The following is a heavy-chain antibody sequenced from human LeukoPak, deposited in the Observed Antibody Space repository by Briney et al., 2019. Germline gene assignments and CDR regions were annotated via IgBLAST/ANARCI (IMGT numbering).Heavy chain of an antibody. CDR1: GYTFTGYY. V-gene: IGHV1-2*06. D-gene: IGHD3-3*01. CDR3: ARPRVEWLLGMDV. Sequence: EASVKVSCKASGYTFTGYYMHWVRQAPGQGLEWMGRINPNSGGTNYAQKFQGRVTITRDTSISTAYMELSRLRSDDTAVYYCARPRVEWLLGMDVWGKGTTVTVSS. CDR2: INPNSGGT. J-gene: IGHJ6*04.